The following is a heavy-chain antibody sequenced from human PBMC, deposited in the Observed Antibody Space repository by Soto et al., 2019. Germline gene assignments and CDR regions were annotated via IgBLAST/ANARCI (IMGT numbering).Heavy chain of an antibody. Sequence: MSWVRQAPGKGLEWVSTFSGSGSSTYSADSVKGRFTISRDNSKNTLYLQMNSLRAEDTAVYYCAETDYWGQGTLVTVSS. CDR3: AETDY. CDR2: FSGSGSST. J-gene: IGHJ4*02. V-gene: IGHV3-23*01.